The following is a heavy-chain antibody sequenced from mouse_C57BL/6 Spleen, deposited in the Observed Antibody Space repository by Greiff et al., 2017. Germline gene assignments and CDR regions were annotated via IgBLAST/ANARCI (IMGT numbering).Heavy chain of an antibody. CDR1: GYSITSGYD. CDR2: ISYSGST. D-gene: IGHD2-12*01. CDR3: ARGGTTYFDY. V-gene: IGHV3-1*01. J-gene: IGHJ2*01. Sequence: VQLKESGPGMVKPSQSLSLTCTVTGYSITSGYDWHWIRHFPGNKLEWMGYISYSGSTNYNPSLKSRISITHDTSKNHFFLKLNSVTTEDTATYYCARGGTTYFDYWGQGTTLTVSS.